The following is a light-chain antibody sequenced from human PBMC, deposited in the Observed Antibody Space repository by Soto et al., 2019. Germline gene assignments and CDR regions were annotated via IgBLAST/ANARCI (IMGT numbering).Light chain of an antibody. CDR2: AAS. Sequence: EVGLTKTTGALSLSPGDGATLWCXXSESIGDYLAWYQQRPGQAPRLLIYAASRRASGTPHRFSGSGSERAFTLAISGLEPADFGIYYCQQYVTSPSITFGQGTRLEIK. J-gene: IGKJ5*01. CDR1: ESIGDY. CDR3: QQYVTSPSIT. V-gene: IGKV3-20*01.